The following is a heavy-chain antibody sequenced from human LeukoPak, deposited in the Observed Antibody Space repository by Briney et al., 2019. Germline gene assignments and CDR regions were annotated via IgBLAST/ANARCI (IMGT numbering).Heavy chain of an antibody. D-gene: IGHD5-24*01. Sequence: GGSLRLSCAASGFTFSSYAMSWVRQAPGKRLEWVSSFSGSGSSTYYADSVKGRFTISRDNSKNTLYLQMNSLRAEDTAVYYCARRGGWLQSDYWGQGTLVTVSS. V-gene: IGHV3-23*01. CDR2: FSGSGSST. CDR3: ARRGGWLQSDY. J-gene: IGHJ4*02. CDR1: GFTFSSYA.